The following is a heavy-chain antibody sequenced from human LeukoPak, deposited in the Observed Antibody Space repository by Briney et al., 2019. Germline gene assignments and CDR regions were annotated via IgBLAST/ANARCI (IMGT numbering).Heavy chain of an antibody. CDR2: IYYSGST. Sequence: SETLSLTCTVSGGSVSSGSYYWRWIRQPPGKGLEWIGYIYYSGSTNYNPSLKSRVTISVDTSKNQFSLKLSSVTAADTAVYYCARDRYYDSSGYSTNYWYFDLWVRGTLVTVSS. CDR3: ARDRYYDSSGYSTNYWYFDL. J-gene: IGHJ2*01. CDR1: GGSVSSGSYY. V-gene: IGHV4-61*01. D-gene: IGHD3-22*01.